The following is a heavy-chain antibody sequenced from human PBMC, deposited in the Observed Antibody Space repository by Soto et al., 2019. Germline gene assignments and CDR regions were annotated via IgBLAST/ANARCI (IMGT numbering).Heavy chain of an antibody. V-gene: IGHV4-59*01. J-gene: IGHJ4*02. D-gene: IGHD3-16*02. CDR1: GGSISSYY. CDR3: ARSIYGSHIDY. Sequence: SETLSLTCAVYGGSISSYYWSWIRQPPGKGLEWIGYIYYSGSTNYNPSLKSRVTISVDTSKNQFSLKLSSVTAADTAVYYCARSIYGSHIDYWGQGTLVTVSS. CDR2: IYYSGST.